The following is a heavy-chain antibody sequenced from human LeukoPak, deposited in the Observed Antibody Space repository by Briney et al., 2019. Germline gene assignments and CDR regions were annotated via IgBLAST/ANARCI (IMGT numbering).Heavy chain of an antibody. D-gene: IGHD6-13*01. V-gene: IGHV3-23*01. CDR1: GFTFTSYA. J-gene: IGHJ4*02. CDR2: ICGSGGSS. Sequence: GGSLRLSCAASGFTFTSYAMTWVRQAPGKGLEWVSGICGSGGSSYYADSVKGRFTISRDNSKNTLYLQMNSLRAEDTAVYYCAKESDSSSWYEGYFDYWGQGTLVTVSS. CDR3: AKESDSSSWYEGYFDY.